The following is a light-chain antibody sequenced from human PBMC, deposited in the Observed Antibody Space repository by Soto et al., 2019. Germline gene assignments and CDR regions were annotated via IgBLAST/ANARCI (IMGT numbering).Light chain of an antibody. Sequence: QSVLTQPPSVSAAPGQKVTISCSGSSSNIGNNYVSWYQQLPGTAPKLLIYDNNKRPSGIPDRFSGSKSGTSATLGITGLQTGDEADYYCGTWDSRLSPYVFGNGTKVTV. V-gene: IGLV1-51*01. CDR3: GTWDSRLSPYV. CDR2: DNN. J-gene: IGLJ1*01. CDR1: SSNIGNNY.